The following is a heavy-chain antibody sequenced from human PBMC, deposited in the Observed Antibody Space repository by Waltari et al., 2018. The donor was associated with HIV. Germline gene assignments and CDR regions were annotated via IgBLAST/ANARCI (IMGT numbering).Heavy chain of an antibody. J-gene: IGHJ2*01. CDR2: IYYSEST. CDR1: GGSIRSSSYY. CDR3: ARVQTGVDTAMVNRYFDL. V-gene: IGHV4-39*01. D-gene: IGHD5-18*01. Sequence: QLQLQASGPGLVKPSETLSPTCTVSGGSIRSSSYYWGGFSHPPGKGLEWIGSIYYSESTYYNPSLKSRVTISVDTSKNQFSLKLSSVTAADTAVYYCARVQTGVDTAMVNRYFDLWGRGTLVTVSS.